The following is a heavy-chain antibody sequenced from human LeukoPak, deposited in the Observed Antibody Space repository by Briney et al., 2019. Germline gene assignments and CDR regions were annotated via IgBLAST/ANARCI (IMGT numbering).Heavy chain of an antibody. CDR3: ARAQYLYYDILTGYYLFDY. Sequence: VASVKFSCKASGHTFTSYYMHWVRQAPGQGLEWMGIINSSGGSTSYAQKFQGRVTMTRDTSTSTVYMELSSLRSEDTAVYYCARAQYLYYDILTGYYLFDYWGQGTLVTVSS. CDR1: GHTFTSYY. J-gene: IGHJ4*02. CDR2: INSSGGST. V-gene: IGHV1-46*01. D-gene: IGHD3-9*01.